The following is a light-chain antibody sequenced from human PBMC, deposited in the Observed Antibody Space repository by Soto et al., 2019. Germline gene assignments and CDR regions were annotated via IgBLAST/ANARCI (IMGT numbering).Light chain of an antibody. CDR3: QQRYNWPRT. CDR1: QSVTNY. CDR2: GAS. J-gene: IGKJ1*01. Sequence: DIVLTQSPATLSLSPGERATLSCRASQSVTNYLVWYQQKPGQAPRLLIHGASNRATGIPARFSGGGSGTDFTLTISSLEPEDFAVYYCQQRYNWPRTFGQGTQVEIK. V-gene: IGKV3-11*01.